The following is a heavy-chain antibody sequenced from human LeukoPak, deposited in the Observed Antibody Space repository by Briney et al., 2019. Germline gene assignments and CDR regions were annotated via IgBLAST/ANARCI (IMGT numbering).Heavy chain of an antibody. CDR2: ISSSSSTI. CDR1: GFTFSSYR. D-gene: IGHD3-10*02. CDR3: AELGITMIGDV. Sequence: GGSLRLSCAASGFTFSSYRMNWVRQAPGKGLEWVSYISSSSSTIYYADPVKGRFTISRDNAKNSLYLQMNSLRAEDTAVYYCAELGITMIGDVWGKGTTVTISS. V-gene: IGHV3-48*01. J-gene: IGHJ6*04.